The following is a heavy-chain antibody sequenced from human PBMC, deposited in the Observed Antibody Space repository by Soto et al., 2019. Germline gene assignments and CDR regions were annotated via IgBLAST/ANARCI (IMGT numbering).Heavy chain of an antibody. CDR1: GDSVSSNSAA. CDR2: TYYRSKWYN. D-gene: IGHD1-1*01. J-gene: IGHJ4*02. CDR3: ARMRFDRTGSQSQLDY. V-gene: IGHV6-1*01. Sequence: SQTLSLTCAMSGDSVSSNSAAWNWIRQSPSRGLEWLGRTYYRSKWYNDYAVSVKSRITINPDTSKNQFSLQLNSVTPEDTAVYYCARMRFDRTGSQSQLDYWGQGTLVNVSS.